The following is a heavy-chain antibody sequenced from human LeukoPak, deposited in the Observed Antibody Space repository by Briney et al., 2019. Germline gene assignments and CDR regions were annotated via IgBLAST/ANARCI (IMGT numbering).Heavy chain of an antibody. CDR1: GGSTSSSSYY. CDR2: IYYSGST. Sequence: SETLSLTCTVSGGSTSSSSYYWGWIRQPPGKGLEWIGSIYYSGSTYYNPSLKSRVTISVDTSKNQFSLKLSSVTAADTAVYYCARLLRSFDPWGQGTLVTVSS. V-gene: IGHV4-39*01. CDR3: ARLLRSFDP. J-gene: IGHJ5*02. D-gene: IGHD3-16*01.